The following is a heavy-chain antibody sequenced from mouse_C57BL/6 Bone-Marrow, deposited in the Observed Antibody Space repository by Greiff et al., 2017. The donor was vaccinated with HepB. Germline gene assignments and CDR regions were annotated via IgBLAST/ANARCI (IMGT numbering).Heavy chain of an antibody. V-gene: IGHV1-64*01. CDR3: ARWVFDYGSSFDY. CDR2: IHPNSGST. Sequence: VQLQQPGAELVKPGASVKLSCKASGYTFTSYWMHWVKQRPGQGLEWIGMIHPNSGSTNYNEKFKSKATLTVDKSSSTAYMQLSSLTSEDSAVYYCARWVFDYGSSFDYWGQGTTLTVSS. CDR1: GYTFTSYW. J-gene: IGHJ2*01. D-gene: IGHD1-1*01.